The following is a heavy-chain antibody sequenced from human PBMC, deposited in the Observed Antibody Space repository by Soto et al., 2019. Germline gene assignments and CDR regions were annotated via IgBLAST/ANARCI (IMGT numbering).Heavy chain of an antibody. CDR3: AKVPSAYHFDY. V-gene: IGHV3-23*01. CDR1: GFTFSIYA. CDR2: ISTSGGST. D-gene: IGHD2-2*01. Sequence: EVQLLESGGGLVQPGGSLRLSCAASGFTFSIYAMSWVRQAPGKGLEWVSTISTSGGSTDYADSVKGRFTISRDNSKNTLYLQMNSLRAEDTAVYYCAKVPSAYHFDYWGQGTLVTVSS. J-gene: IGHJ4*02.